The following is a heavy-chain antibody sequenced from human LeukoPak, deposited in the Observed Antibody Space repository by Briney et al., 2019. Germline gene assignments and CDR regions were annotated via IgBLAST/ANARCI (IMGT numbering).Heavy chain of an antibody. D-gene: IGHD1-14*01. CDR1: GFTFSSYA. J-gene: IGHJ4*02. CDR3: ARGNPGGEYY. V-gene: IGHV3-23*01. CDR2: ISGSSDNT. Sequence: GGSLRLSCAASGFTFSSYAMNWVRQAPGKGLKWVSSISGSSDNTYYADSVKGRFTISGDNSENTLYLQMNSLRAEDTAVYYCARGNPGGEYYWGQGTLVTVSS.